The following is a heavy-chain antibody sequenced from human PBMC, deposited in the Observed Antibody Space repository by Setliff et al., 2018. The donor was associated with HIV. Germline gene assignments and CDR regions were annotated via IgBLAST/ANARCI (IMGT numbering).Heavy chain of an antibody. CDR2: IYYSGST. V-gene: IGHV4-39*07. CDR1: GGSISSGSYY. J-gene: IGHJ4*02. Sequence: SETLSLTCTVSGGSISSGSYYWGWIRQPPGKGLEWIGSIYYSGSTYYNPSLKSRVTISVDTSKNQFSLKLSSVTAADTALYYCARGLTARRVGNFDYWGRGTLVTVSS. CDR3: ARGLTARRVGNFDY. D-gene: IGHD6-6*01.